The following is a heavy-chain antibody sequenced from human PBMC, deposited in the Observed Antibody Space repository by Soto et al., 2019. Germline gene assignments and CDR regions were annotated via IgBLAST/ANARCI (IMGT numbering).Heavy chain of an antibody. CDR1: GGSFSGYY. J-gene: IGHJ6*02. CDR2: INHSGST. CDR3: ARGGGVRGVRHYYYYGMDV. V-gene: IGHV4-34*01. D-gene: IGHD3-10*01. Sequence: SETLSLTCAGYGGSFSGYYWSWIRQPPGKGLEWIGEINHSGSTNYNPSLKSRVTISVDTSKNQFSLKLSSVTAADTAVYYCARGGGVRGVRHYYYYGMDVWGQGTTVTVSS.